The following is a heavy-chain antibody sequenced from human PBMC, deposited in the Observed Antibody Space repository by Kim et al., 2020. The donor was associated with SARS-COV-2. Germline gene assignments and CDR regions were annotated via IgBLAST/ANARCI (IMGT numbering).Heavy chain of an antibody. CDR3: ARAQRGNIVVVVAASWFDP. J-gene: IGHJ5*02. Sequence: SRVTISVDTSKNQFSLKLSSVTAADTAVYYCARAQRGNIVVVVAASWFDPWGQGTLVTVSS. D-gene: IGHD2-15*01. V-gene: IGHV4-34*01.